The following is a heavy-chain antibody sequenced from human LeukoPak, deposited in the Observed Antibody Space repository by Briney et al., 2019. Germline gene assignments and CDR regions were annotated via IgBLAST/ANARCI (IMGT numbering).Heavy chain of an antibody. CDR1: GYPFSSYD. CDR2: MNPNSGNT. V-gene: IGHV1-8*02. D-gene: IGHD4-17*01. J-gene: IGHJ6*04. CDR3: ARRLRYDYGDLDV. Sequence: GASVKVSCKASGYPFSSYDINWVRQAAGQGLEWMGWMNPNSGNTCYAQKFQGRLTITVNMAISTVYMDLSSLTFEDSAVYYCARRLRYDYGDLDVWGKGTTVTVSS.